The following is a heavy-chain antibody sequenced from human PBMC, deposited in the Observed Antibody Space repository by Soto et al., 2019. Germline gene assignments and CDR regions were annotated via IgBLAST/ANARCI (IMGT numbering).Heavy chain of an antibody. V-gene: IGHV3-30*18. CDR3: AKDSEVAIPKYYFDX. J-gene: IGHJ4*02. CDR1: GFTFSSYG. CDR2: ISYDGSNK. Sequence: GGSLRLSCAASGFTFSSYGIHWVRQAPGKGLEWVSIISYDGSNKYYADSVRGRFTVSRDNSKNTLYLQMNSLRAEDTAVYYCAKDSEVAIPKYYFDXWGQGTPVTVSS. D-gene: IGHD2-21*01.